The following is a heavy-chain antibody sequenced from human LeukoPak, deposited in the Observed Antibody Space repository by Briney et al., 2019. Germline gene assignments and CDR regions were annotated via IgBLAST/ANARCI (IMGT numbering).Heavy chain of an antibody. Sequence: GGSLRLSCAASGFTFSSYAMSWVRQAPGKGLEGVSALSGSGGSTYYADSVKGRFTISRDNSKNPLYLQMNSLRAEDTAVYYCAKTKLPYEIYYYYYMDVWGKGTTVTVSS. D-gene: IGHD2-15*01. CDR3: AKTKLPYEIYYYYYMDV. CDR2: LSGSGGST. J-gene: IGHJ6*03. CDR1: GFTFSSYA. V-gene: IGHV3-23*01.